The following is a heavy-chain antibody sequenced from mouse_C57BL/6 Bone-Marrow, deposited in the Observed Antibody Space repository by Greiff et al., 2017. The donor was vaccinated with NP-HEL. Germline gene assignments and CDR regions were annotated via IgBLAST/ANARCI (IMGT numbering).Heavy chain of an antibody. J-gene: IGHJ2*01. CDR1: GYTFTDYN. Sequence: VQLKQSGPELVKPGASVKIPCKASGYTFTDYNMDWVKQSHGKSLEWIGDINPNNGGTIYNQKFKGKATLTVDKSSSTAYMELRSLTSEDTAVYYCARGDPTGLDYWGQGTTLTVSS. D-gene: IGHD4-1*02. CDR3: ARGDPTGLDY. V-gene: IGHV1-18*01. CDR2: INPNNGGT.